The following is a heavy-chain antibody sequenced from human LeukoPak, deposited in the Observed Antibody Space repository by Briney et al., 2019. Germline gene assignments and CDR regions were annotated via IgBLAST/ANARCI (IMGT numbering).Heavy chain of an antibody. J-gene: IGHJ4*02. CDR2: ISYDGSNK. Sequence: PGGSLRLSCAASGFTFSSYGMHWVRQAPGKGLEWVAVISYDGSNKYYADSVKGRFTISRDNSKNTLYLQMNSLRAEDTAVYYCAKKMTTVTTWGPPNYWGQGTLVTVSS. D-gene: IGHD4-11*01. CDR3: AKKMTTVTTWGPPNY. V-gene: IGHV3-30*18. CDR1: GFTFSSYG.